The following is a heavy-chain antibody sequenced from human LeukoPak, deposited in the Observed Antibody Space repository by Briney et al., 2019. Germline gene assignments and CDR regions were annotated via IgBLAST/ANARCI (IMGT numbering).Heavy chain of an antibody. V-gene: IGHV4-31*03. Sequence: PSQTLSLTCTFSGGSISSGGYYWSWIRQHPGKGLEWIGYIYHSGSTYYDPSLKSRVTISVDTSKNQFSLKLSSVTAADTAVYYCARGSNKDAFDIWGQGTMVTVSS. CDR1: GGSISSGGYY. CDR2: IYHSGST. CDR3: ARGSNKDAFDI. J-gene: IGHJ3*02. D-gene: IGHD2/OR15-2a*01.